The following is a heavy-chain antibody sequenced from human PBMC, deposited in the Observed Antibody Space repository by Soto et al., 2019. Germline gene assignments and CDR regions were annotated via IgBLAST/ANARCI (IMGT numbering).Heavy chain of an antibody. D-gene: IGHD3-22*01. V-gene: IGHV1-18*04. CDR2: ISAYNGNT. J-gene: IGHJ6*02. Sequence: PRASVKVSCKASGYTFTSYGISWVRQAPGQGLEWMGWISAYNGNTNYAQKLQGRVTMTTDTSTSTAYMELRSLRSDDTAVYYCARDSYYYDSSDRNDYYYYGMDVWGQGTTVTVSS. CDR3: ARDSYYYDSSDRNDYYYYGMDV. CDR1: GYTFTSYG.